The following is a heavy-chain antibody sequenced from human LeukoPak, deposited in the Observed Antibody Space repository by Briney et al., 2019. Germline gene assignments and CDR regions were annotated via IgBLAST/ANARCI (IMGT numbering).Heavy chain of an antibody. CDR2: IYYSGST. J-gene: IGHJ2*01. Sequence: PSETLSLTCAVYGGSFSGYYWSWIRQPPGKGLEWIGSIYYSGSTYYNPSLKSRVTISVDTSKNQFSLKLSSVTAADTAVYYCARCQYYYDSSGYASWYFDLWGRGTLVTVSS. D-gene: IGHD3-22*01. CDR1: GGSFSGYY. CDR3: ARCQYYYDSSGYASWYFDL. V-gene: IGHV4-34*01.